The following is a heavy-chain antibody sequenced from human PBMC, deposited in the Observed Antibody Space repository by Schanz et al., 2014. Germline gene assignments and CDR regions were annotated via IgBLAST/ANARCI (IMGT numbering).Heavy chain of an antibody. J-gene: IGHJ4*02. CDR2: ISYDGRNK. D-gene: IGHD3-10*01. Sequence: QVQLVESGGGVVQPGRSLRLSCAAYGFTLSSSAMHWVRQAPGKGLEWVAVISYDGRNKYYADSVKGRFTISRDNSKNTLYLQMNSLRAEDTAIYYCARDGNYYGSRNYYKTPYYFDYWGQGTLVTVSS. V-gene: IGHV3-30-3*01. CDR3: ARDGNYYGSRNYYKTPYYFDY. CDR1: GFTLSSSA.